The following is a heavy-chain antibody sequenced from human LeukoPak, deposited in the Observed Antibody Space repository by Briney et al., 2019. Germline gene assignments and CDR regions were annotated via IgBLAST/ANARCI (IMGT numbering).Heavy chain of an antibody. V-gene: IGHV3-7*01. D-gene: IGHD6-19*01. CDR1: GFTFSSYW. CDR3: ARRYSSGWYSAFDI. Sequence: PGGSLRLSCAASGFTFSSYWMSWVRQAPGKGLEGVANIKQDGSEKYYVDSVKGRFTTSRDNAKNSLYLQMNSLRAEDTAVYYCARRYSSGWYSAFDIWGQGTMVTVSS. J-gene: IGHJ3*02. CDR2: IKQDGSEK.